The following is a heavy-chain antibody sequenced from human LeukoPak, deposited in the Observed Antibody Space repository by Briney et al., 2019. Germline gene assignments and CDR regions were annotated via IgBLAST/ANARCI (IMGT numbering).Heavy chain of an antibody. V-gene: IGHV4-34*01. D-gene: IGHD6-19*01. J-gene: IGHJ6*02. CDR1: GGSFSGYY. Sequence: KPSETLSLTCAVYGGSFSGYYWSWIRQPPGKGLEWIGEINHSGSTNYNPSLKSRVTISVDTSKNQFSLKLSSVTAADTAVYYCARGPIAVAGRGVWYYYYGMDVWGQGTTVTVSS. CDR3: ARGPIAVAGRGVWYYYYGMDV. CDR2: INHSGST.